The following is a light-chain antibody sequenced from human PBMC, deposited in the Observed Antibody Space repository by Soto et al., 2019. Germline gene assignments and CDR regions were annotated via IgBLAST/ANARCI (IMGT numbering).Light chain of an antibody. CDR3: QQRYSIPIT. CDR2: SAS. V-gene: IGKV1-39*01. J-gene: IGKJ5*01. Sequence: IQLTQSPSSLSASVGDRVTITCRASQGISSYLAWYQKKPGKDPKILIYSASTFQSGVPSRFSASGSGTDFTLTISSLQTEDSAAYERQQRYSIPITCGQGTR. CDR1: QGISSY.